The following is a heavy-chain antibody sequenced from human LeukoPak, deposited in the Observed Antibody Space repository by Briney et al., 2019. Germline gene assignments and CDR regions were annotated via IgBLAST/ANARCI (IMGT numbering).Heavy chain of an antibody. CDR3: SMDLSGAHDY. CDR2: IKQDGSKK. D-gene: IGHD4-17*01. Sequence: GGSLRLSCVASGFPFSSYWMTWVRQAPGKGLEWVANIKQDGSKKSYVDSVKGRFTISRDNAKNSLYLQMNSLRVEDTAVYYCSMDLSGAHDYWGQGSVVTVSS. J-gene: IGHJ4*02. CDR1: GFPFSSYW. V-gene: IGHV3-7*04.